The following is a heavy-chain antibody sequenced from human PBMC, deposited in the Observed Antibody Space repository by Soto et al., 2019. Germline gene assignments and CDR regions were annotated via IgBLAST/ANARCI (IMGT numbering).Heavy chain of an antibody. V-gene: IGHV4-59*08. CDR1: GGSVRIYE. J-gene: IGHJ3*02. CDR3: ARHHGVI. Sequence: HSGRMALACAVCGGSVRIYEGSWIRQPPGKGLEWIGYIYYSGSTNYNPSLKSRVTISVDTSKNQFSLKLSSVTAADTAVYYCARHHGVIWGQGTMVTVSS. CDR2: IYYSGST.